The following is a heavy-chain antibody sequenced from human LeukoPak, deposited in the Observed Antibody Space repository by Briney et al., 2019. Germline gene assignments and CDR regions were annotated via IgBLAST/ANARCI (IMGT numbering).Heavy chain of an antibody. CDR3: ARDETSDYGSGSYYPNDAFDI. D-gene: IGHD3-10*01. J-gene: IGHJ3*02. CDR1: GFTFSDYY. Sequence: PGGSLRLSCAASGFTFSDYYMSWIRQAPGKGLEWVSYISSSGSTIYYADSVKGRFTISRDNAKNSLYLQMNSLRAEDTAVYYCARDETSDYGSGSYYPNDAFDIWGQGTMVTVSS. V-gene: IGHV3-11*01. CDR2: ISSSGSTI.